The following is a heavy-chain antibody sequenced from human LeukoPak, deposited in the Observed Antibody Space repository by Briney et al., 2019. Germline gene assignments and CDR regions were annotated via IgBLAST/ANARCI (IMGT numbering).Heavy chain of an antibody. CDR1: GDSITNGGSISNGGHY. D-gene: IGHD5-12*01. CDR3: ARDTRIEWLRFLDY. V-gene: IGHV4-31*03. CDR2: IYHSGNT. J-gene: IGHJ4*02. Sequence: SETLSLTCIVSGDSITNGGSISNGGHYWSWIRQFPGKGLQWIGYIYHSGNTYYNPSLESRVTISVDTSENRFSLKLNSVTAADTAIYYCARDTRIEWLRFLDYWGQGILVTVSS.